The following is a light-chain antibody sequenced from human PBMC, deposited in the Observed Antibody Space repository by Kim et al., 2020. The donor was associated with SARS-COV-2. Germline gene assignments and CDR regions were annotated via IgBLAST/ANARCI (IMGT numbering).Light chain of an antibody. CDR2: KAS. J-gene: IGKJ1*01. CDR3: QQYNSYPWT. V-gene: IGKV1-5*03. CDR1: QSISSW. Sequence: DIQMTQSPSTLSASVGDRVTITCRASQSISSWLAWFQQKPGKAPKLLIYKASSLESGVPSRFSGSGFGTEFTLTIYSLQPDDFASYYCQQYNSYPWTFGQGTKVDIK.